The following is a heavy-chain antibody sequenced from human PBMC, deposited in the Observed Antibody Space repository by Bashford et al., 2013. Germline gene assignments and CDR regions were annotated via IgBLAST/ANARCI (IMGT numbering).Heavy chain of an antibody. J-gene: IGHJ6*02. Sequence: VASVKVSCKASGGTFSSYAISWVRQAPGQGLEWMGGIIPILGIANYAQKFQGRVTITADKSTSTTYMELRNLRSDDTAVYYCARVQEVRVYFYGMDVWGQGTTVTVSS. CDR2: IIPILGIA. CDR3: ARVQEVRVYFYGMDV. CDR1: GGTFSSYA. V-gene: IGHV1-69*10.